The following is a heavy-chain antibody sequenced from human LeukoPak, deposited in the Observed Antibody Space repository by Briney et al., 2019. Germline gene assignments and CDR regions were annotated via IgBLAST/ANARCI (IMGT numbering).Heavy chain of an antibody. Sequence: GGSLRLSCAASGFTFSSYWMSWVRQAPGKGLEWVANIKQDGSEKYYVDSVKGRFTISRDNSKNTLYLQMNSLRAEDTAVYYCAKAGIVVVPAAPDAFDIWGQGTMVTVSS. CDR1: GFTFSSYW. D-gene: IGHD2-2*01. CDR3: AKAGIVVVPAAPDAFDI. V-gene: IGHV3-7*03. J-gene: IGHJ3*02. CDR2: IKQDGSEK.